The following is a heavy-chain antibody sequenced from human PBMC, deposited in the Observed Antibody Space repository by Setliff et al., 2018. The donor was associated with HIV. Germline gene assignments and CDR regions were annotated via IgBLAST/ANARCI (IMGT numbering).Heavy chain of an antibody. D-gene: IGHD1-26*01. V-gene: IGHV3-21*01. CDR3: ARDRPRGGGSLDAFDI. Sequence: GGSLRLSCATSGFTFSSYSMNWVRQAPGKGLECVSSISSSSSYIYYADSVKGRFTISRDNAKNSLYLQMNSLRAEDTAVYYCARDRPRGGGSLDAFDIWGQGTMVTVSS. J-gene: IGHJ3*02. CDR2: ISSSSSYI. CDR1: GFTFSSYS.